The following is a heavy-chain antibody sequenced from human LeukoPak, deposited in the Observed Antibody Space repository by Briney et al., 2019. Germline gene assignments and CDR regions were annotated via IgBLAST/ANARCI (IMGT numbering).Heavy chain of an antibody. J-gene: IGHJ6*02. Sequence: SETLSLTCTVSGGPVSSGSYYWSWIRQPPGKGLEWIGYIYYSGSTNYNPSLKSRVTISVDTSKNQFSLKLSSVTAADTAVYYCAREQYTYGMDVWGQGTTVTVSS. D-gene: IGHD4-11*01. CDR3: AREQYTYGMDV. CDR1: GGPVSSGSYY. V-gene: IGHV4-61*01. CDR2: IYYSGST.